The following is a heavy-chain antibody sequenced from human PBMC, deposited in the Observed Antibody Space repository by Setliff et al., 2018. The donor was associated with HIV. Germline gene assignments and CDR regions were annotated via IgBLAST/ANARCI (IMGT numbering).Heavy chain of an antibody. J-gene: IGHJ3*01. CDR3: ARGAATMAFDL. CDR1: GSTFTIYS. D-gene: IGHD6-25*01. Sequence: GSLRLSCAASGSTFTIYSMDWVRLAPGKGLEWVSYITSSSSTIYYADSVKGRFTISRDDAKNSLYLQMNSLRAEDTAVYYCARGAATMAFDLWGQGTMVTVSS. V-gene: IGHV3-48*01. CDR2: ITSSSSTI.